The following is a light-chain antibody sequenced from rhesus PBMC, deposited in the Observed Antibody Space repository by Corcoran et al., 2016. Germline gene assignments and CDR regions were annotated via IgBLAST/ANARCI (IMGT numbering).Light chain of an antibody. CDR2: GVS. J-gene: IGLJ1*01. Sequence: QSAPTQPPSVSGSPGQSVTISCTGTSSDIGGYNYVSWYHQHPGKAPKLMIYGVSNRPSGVSDRFSGSKSGNTASLTISGLQAEDEADYYGCSYTTSSTFIFGAGTRLTVL. CDR3: CSYTTSSTFI. CDR1: SSDIGGYNY. V-gene: IGLV2S7*01.